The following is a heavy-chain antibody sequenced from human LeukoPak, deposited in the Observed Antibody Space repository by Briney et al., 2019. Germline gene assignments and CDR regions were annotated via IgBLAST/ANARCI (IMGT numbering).Heavy chain of an antibody. CDR2: ISYDGNNK. V-gene: IGHV3-30*18. D-gene: IGHD3-10*01. CDR1: GFTFSNSA. Sequence: PGRYLRLSCAASGFTFSNSAMNWVRQAPGKGLEGVAGISYDGNNKYYSDSVKGRFTISRDNSKNTLYLQMNSLRAEDTAVYYCAKDMYYRGSGSYFNVDYWGQGTLVTVSS. J-gene: IGHJ4*02. CDR3: AKDMYYRGSGSYFNVDY.